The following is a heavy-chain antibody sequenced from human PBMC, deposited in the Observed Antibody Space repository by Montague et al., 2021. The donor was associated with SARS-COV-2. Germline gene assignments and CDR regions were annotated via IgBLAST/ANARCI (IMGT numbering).Heavy chain of an antibody. CDR3: ARTTTRMLYPENAFDI. CDR1: GDSVAINTAT. J-gene: IGHJ3*02. CDR2: TYYRSKWYH. D-gene: IGHD2-15*01. Sequence: CAISGDSVAINTATWSWDRQSPSSGLDWLRMTYYRSKWYHDYAISLKSRITINPDTSKNQFSLQLSSVAPEDTAVFYCARTTTRMLYPENAFDIWGQGTMVTVSS. V-gene: IGHV6-1*01.